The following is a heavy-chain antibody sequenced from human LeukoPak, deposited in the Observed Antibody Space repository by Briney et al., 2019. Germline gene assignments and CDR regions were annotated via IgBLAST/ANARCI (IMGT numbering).Heavy chain of an antibody. D-gene: IGHD2-8*01. Sequence: SETLSLTCTVSGGSISSSSYYWGWIRQPPGKGLEWIGSIYYSGSTYYNPSLKSRVTISVDTSKNQFSLKLSSVTAADTAVYYCARQQIDIVLMVLRGGNWFDPWGQGTLVTVSS. J-gene: IGHJ5*02. CDR3: ARQQIDIVLMVLRGGNWFDP. CDR1: GGSISSSSYY. CDR2: IYYSGST. V-gene: IGHV4-39*01.